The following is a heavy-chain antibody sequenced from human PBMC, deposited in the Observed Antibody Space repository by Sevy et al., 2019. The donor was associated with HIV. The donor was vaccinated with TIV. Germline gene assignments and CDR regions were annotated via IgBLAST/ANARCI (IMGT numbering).Heavy chain of an antibody. J-gene: IGHJ4*02. Sequence: GGSLRLSCAASGFTFSDYYMTWIRQAPGKGLEWISYISSRRSYTNYADSVKGRFTISRDKAKNSLYLQMNSLRAEDAAVYYCARCRVVAADYYFDYWGRGTLITVSS. CDR1: GFTFSDYY. V-gene: IGHV3-11*06. CDR3: ARCRVVAADYYFDY. D-gene: IGHD1-26*01. CDR2: ISSRRSYT.